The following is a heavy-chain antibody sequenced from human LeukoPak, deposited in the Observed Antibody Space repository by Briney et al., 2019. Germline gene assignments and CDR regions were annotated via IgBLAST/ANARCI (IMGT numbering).Heavy chain of an antibody. CDR1: GASISSGTYY. V-gene: IGHV4-61*02. D-gene: IGHD3-10*01. CDR3: ARDKGQYGSGTRGFTWFDP. Sequence: PSQTLSLTCTVSGASISSGTYYWSWVRQPAGKGLEWIGRMFTSGSTNYNPSLKSRVNISLDTSKNQFSLKLSSVTAADTAVYYCARDKGQYGSGTRGFTWFDPWGQGTLVTVSS. J-gene: IGHJ5*02. CDR2: MFTSGST.